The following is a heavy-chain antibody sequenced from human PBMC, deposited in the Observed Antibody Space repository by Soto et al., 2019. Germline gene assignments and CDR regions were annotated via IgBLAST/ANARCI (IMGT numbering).Heavy chain of an antibody. J-gene: IGHJ3*02. V-gene: IGHV4-61*01. CDR3: ARHGEWFGEPPYDAFDI. CDR1: GGSLNSEHYH. D-gene: IGHD3-10*01. Sequence: SETLSLTCTVSGGSLNSEHYHWTWLRQAPGKGLEWIGYIHYSGSTNYNPSLQSRITISVDTSKNQFSLKLSSVTAADTAVYYCARHGEWFGEPPYDAFDIWGQGTMVTVSS. CDR2: IHYSGST.